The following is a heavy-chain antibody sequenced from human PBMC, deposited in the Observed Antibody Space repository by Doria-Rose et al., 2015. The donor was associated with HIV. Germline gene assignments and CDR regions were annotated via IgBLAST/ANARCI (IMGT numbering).Heavy chain of an antibody. CDR2: INTSGST. CDR1: GGSFSGYY. J-gene: IGHJ6*02. V-gene: IGHV4-34*01. Sequence: QVQLQESGAGLVTPSETLSLTCAVFGGSFSGYYWSWIRQPPGTGLEWIVEINTSGSTNYKTSIKSRVAISLDTSKNLFSLKLSAVTAADTAVYYCARGLLRGGWNDVDYYYGMDVWGQGTTVTVSS. D-gene: IGHD1-1*01. CDR3: ARGLLRGGWNDVDYYYGMDV.